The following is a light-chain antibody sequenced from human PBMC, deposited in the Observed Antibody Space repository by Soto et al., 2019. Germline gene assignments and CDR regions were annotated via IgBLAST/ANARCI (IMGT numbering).Light chain of an antibody. J-gene: IGLJ3*02. CDR2: DVN. V-gene: IGLV2-8*01. CDR3: SSYAGGNNWV. Sequence: QSALTQPPSASGSPGQSLTISCTGTSSDVGAHNYVSWYQQNPGKAPKLMLYDVNKRPSGVPDRFSGSKSGNTASLTVSGLQAEDEADYYCSSYAGGNNWVFGGGTKATVL. CDR1: SSDVGAHNY.